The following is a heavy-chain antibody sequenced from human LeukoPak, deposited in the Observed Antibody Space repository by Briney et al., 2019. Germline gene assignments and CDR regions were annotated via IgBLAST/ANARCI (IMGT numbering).Heavy chain of an antibody. Sequence: SESLSLTCTVSGGSISSYHWSWIRQPPGKGLEWIGYIYYSGRTNYNPSLKSRVTISVDTSKNQFSLKLSSVTAADTAVYYCARGYCSGGTCYGYFDLWGRGTLVTVSS. CDR2: IYYSGRT. CDR3: ARGYCSGGTCYGYFDL. D-gene: IGHD2-15*01. V-gene: IGHV4-59*08. J-gene: IGHJ2*01. CDR1: GGSISSYH.